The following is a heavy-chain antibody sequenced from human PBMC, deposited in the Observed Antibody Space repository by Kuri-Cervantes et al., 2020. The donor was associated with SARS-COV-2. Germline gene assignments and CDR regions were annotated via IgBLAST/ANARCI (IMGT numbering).Heavy chain of an antibody. CDR1: GGSFSGYY. Sequence: SETLSLTCAVYGGSFSGYYWSWIRQPPGKGLEWIGEINHSVSTNYNPSLKSRVTISVDTSKNQFSLKLSSVTAADTAVYYCARSRWVWFDPWGQGTLVTVSS. CDR2: INHSVST. D-gene: IGHD4-23*01. V-gene: IGHV4-34*01. CDR3: ARSRWVWFDP. J-gene: IGHJ5*02.